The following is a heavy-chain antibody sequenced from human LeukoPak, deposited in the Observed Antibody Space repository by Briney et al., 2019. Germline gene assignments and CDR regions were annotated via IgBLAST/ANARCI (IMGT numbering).Heavy chain of an antibody. J-gene: IGHJ4*02. CDR1: GYSFTTYW. V-gene: IGHV5-51*01. CDR2: IYPGDSDP. D-gene: IGHD3-10*01. CDR3: ARQSRDGSKTRGYYFDH. Sequence: GESLKISCKGSGYSFTTYWIGWVRQMPGKGLEWMGIIYPGDSDPRYSPSFQGQVTISVDKSISTVYLQWSSLKASDTAMYYCARQSRDGSKTRGYYFDHWGQGTLVTVSS.